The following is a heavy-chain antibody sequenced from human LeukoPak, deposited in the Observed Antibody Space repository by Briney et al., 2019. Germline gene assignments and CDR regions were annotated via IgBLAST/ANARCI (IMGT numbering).Heavy chain of an antibody. V-gene: IGHV3-30*02. CDR1: GFIFSSYG. J-gene: IGHJ4*02. CDR2: IRYDGSNK. Sequence: GGSLRLSCAASGFIFSSYGMYWVRQAPGKGLEWVAFIRYDGSNKYYADSVKGRFTISRDNSKNTLYLQMNSLRAEDTAVYYCAKDARSGEYIVGATLFDYRGQGTLVTVSS. D-gene: IGHD1-26*01. CDR3: AKDARSGEYIVGATLFDY.